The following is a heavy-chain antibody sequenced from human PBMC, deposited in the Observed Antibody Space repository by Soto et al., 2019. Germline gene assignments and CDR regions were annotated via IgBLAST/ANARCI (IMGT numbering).Heavy chain of an antibody. D-gene: IGHD4-17*01. CDR3: ARVHDYGDYDWFDP. V-gene: IGHV1-69*13. CDR1: GGTFSSYA. Sequence: SVKVSCKASGGTFSSYAISWVRQAPGQGLEWMGGIIPIFGTANYAQKFQGRVTITADESTSTAYMELSSLRSEDTAVYYCARVHDYGDYDWFDPWGQGTLVTVSS. CDR2: IIPIFGTA. J-gene: IGHJ5*02.